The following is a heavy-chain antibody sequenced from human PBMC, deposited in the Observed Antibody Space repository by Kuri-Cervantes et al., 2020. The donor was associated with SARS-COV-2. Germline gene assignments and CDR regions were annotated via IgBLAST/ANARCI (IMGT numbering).Heavy chain of an antibody. V-gene: IGHV4-30-2*01. Sequence: SETLSLTCAVSRGSVTSGGYYWSWIRQPPGKGLEWIGYIYHSGSTYYNPSLKSRVTISVDRSKNQFSLKLRSVTAADTAVYYCATPFGVVPYWGRGTLVTVSS. CDR2: IYHSGST. J-gene: IGHJ4*02. CDR1: RGSVTSGGYY. D-gene: IGHD3-3*01. CDR3: ATPFGVVPY.